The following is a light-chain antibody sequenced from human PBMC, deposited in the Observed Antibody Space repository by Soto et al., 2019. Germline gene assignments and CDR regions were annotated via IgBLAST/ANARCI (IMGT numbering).Light chain of an antibody. CDR1: QDINNY. CDR2: DAS. J-gene: IGKJ4*01. V-gene: IGKV1-33*01. CDR3: QQYDDLPLT. Sequence: DIQMTQSPSSLSASVGDRVTITCQASQDINNYLSWYQQKPGKAPNLLIDDASNFETGVQSRFIGSGSGTDFTFTISSLQPEDIVRYFCQQYDDLPLTFGGGTKVEIK.